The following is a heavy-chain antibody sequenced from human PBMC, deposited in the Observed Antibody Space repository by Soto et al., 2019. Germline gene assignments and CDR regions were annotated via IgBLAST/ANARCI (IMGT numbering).Heavy chain of an antibody. J-gene: IGHJ4*02. CDR1: GGSISSGGYY. V-gene: IGHV4-31*03. D-gene: IGHD4-17*01. CDR2: IYYSGST. Sequence: ASETLSLTCTVSGGSISSGGYYWSWIRQHPGKGLEWIGYIYYSGSTYYNPSLKSRVTISVDTSKNQFSLKLSSVTAADTAVYYCACFSGVTTFDYWGQGTLVTVSS. CDR3: ACFSGVTTFDY.